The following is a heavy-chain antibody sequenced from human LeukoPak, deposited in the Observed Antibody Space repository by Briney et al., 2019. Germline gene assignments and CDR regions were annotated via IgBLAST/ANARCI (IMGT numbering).Heavy chain of an antibody. CDR3: ARDSSIAALDY. D-gene: IGHD6-6*01. Sequence: SETLSLTYTVSGGSISSYYWSWIRQPPGKGLEWIGYIYYSGSTNYNPSLKSRVAISVDTSKNQFSLKLSSVTAADTAVYYCARDSSIAALDYWGQGTLVTVSS. CDR2: IYYSGST. V-gene: IGHV4-59*01. CDR1: GGSISSYY. J-gene: IGHJ4*02.